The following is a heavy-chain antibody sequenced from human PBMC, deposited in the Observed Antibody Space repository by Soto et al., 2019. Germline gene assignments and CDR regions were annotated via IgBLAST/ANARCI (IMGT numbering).Heavy chain of an antibody. CDR3: ARDPVLEQWLVLNGMDV. D-gene: IGHD6-19*01. CDR2: IKQDGSEK. Sequence: EVQLVESGGGLVQPGGSLRLSCAASGFTFSSYWMSWVRQAPGKGLEWVANIKQDGSEKYYVDSVKGRFTISRDNAKNSLSLQMNSLRAEDTAVYYCARDPVLEQWLVLNGMDVWGQGTTVTVSS. J-gene: IGHJ6*02. V-gene: IGHV3-7*03. CDR1: GFTFSSYW.